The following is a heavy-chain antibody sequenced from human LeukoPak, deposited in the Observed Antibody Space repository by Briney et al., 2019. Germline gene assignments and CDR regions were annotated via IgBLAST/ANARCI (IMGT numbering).Heavy chain of an antibody. CDR3: ARGPYPYDFDY. J-gene: IGHJ4*01. Sequence: SETLSLTCTVSGGSISSSSYYWSWIRQPAGKGLEWIGRIYTSGSTNYNPSLKSRVTMSVDTSENQFSLKLSSVTAADTAVYYCARGPYPYDFDYWGQGTLVTVSS. V-gene: IGHV4-61*02. D-gene: IGHD3-22*01. CDR2: IYTSGST. CDR1: GGSISSSSYY.